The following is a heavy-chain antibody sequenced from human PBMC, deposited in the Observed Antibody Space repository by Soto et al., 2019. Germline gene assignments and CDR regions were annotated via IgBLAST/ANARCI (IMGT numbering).Heavy chain of an antibody. V-gene: IGHV7-4-1*01. D-gene: IGHD2-2*01. J-gene: IGHJ6*02. CDR3: ASRYCSSTSCHGYYYYYGMDV. CDR1: GYTFTSYA. Sequence: ASVKVSCKASGYTFTSYAMNWVRQAPGQGLEWMGWINTNTGNPTYAQGFTGRFVFSLDTSVSTAYLQICSLKAEDTAVYYCASRYCSSTSCHGYYYYYGMDVWGQGTTVTVS. CDR2: INTNTGNP.